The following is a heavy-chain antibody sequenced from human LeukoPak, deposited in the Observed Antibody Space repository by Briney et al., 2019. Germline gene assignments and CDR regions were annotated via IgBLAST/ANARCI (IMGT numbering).Heavy chain of an antibody. V-gene: IGHV3-72*01. J-gene: IGHJ4*02. CDR1: GFTFSDHS. CDR3: ARVVGVVPDY. D-gene: IGHD1-26*01. CDR2: IRNRANDYTT. Sequence: PGGSLRLSCAASGFTFSDHSMDWVRQAPGRGLEWVGRIRNRANDYTTENAASVKGRFSISRDDSKNSLYLQMNSLKTEDTAVYYCARVVGVVPDYWGQGTLVTVSS.